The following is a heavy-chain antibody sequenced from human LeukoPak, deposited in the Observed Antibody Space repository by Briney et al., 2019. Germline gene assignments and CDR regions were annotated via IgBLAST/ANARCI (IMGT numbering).Heavy chain of an antibody. Sequence: GGSLRLSCAASGFTFSSYGMHWVRQAPGKGLEWVAVISYDGSNKYYADSVKGRFTISRDNSKNTLYLQMNSLRAEDTAVYYCANYYGSGSYFYYYYGMDVWGQGTTVTVSS. CDR2: ISYDGSNK. J-gene: IGHJ6*02. D-gene: IGHD3-10*01. CDR1: GFTFSSYG. CDR3: ANYYGSGSYFYYYYGMDV. V-gene: IGHV3-30*18.